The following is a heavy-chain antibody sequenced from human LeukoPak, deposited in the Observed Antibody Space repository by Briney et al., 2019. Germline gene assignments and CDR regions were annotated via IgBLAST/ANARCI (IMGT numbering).Heavy chain of an antibody. V-gene: IGHV3-48*01. CDR3: AKGKVLVFRYFDY. CDR2: IAYTGTI. Sequence: GGSLRLSCTASGYIFSRYSMNWVRQAPGRGLEWVAYIAYTGTIHYADSVKGRFTISRDNSKNTLYLQMNSLRAEDTAVYYCAKGKVLVFRYFDYWGQGTLVTVSS. D-gene: IGHD2/OR15-2a*01. CDR1: GYIFSRYS. J-gene: IGHJ4*02.